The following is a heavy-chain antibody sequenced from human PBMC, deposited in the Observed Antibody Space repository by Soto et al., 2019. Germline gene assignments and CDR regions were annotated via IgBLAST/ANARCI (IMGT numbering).Heavy chain of an antibody. J-gene: IGHJ6*02. V-gene: IGHV4-30-4*01. Sequence: HVQLHQSGPRLVKPSQTLSLECSVIGGSVNTGDNYWSWVRQSPGRGLEWIGYIYHTGNTFYNPALANRVTMSVDASKKQFSLTLTSVTAADTAVYFCAREPLDGMDVWGQGTNVTVSS. CDR2: IYHTGNT. CDR1: GGSVNTGDNY. CDR3: AREPLDGMDV.